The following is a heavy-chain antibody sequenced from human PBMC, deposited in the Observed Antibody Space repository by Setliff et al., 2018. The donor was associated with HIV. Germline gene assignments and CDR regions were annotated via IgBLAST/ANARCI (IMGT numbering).Heavy chain of an antibody. CDR1: GYTFTSYA. J-gene: IGHJ4*02. CDR3: ARDLFALEIGGGWAVDY. V-gene: IGHV7-4-1*02. D-gene: IGHD3-10*01. Sequence: ASVKVSCKASGYTFTSYALNWVRQAPGQGLEWMGWINTSSGNPMSAQGFSGRFVFSLDTSVSTAYLQISSLKAEDTAVYYCARDLFALEIGGGWAVDYWGQGTLVTVPQ. CDR2: INTSSGNP.